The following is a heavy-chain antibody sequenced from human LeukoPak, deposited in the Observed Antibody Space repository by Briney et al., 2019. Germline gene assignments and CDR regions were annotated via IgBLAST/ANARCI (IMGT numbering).Heavy chain of an antibody. J-gene: IGHJ6*04. D-gene: IGHD6-13*01. V-gene: IGHV1-24*01. Sequence: ASVKVSCKVSGYIHTELSVHWVRQPPGKGLEWTGRFGPEDGETIFAQKFQGRVTMTEDTATDTAYMELSSLRFEDTAVYYCARGHMAAAMDVWGKGTTVTVSS. CDR3: ARGHMAAAMDV. CDR1: GYIHTELS. CDR2: FGPEDGET.